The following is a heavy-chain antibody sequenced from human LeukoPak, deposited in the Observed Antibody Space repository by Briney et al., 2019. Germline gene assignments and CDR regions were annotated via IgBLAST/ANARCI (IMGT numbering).Heavy chain of an antibody. V-gene: IGHV1-46*01. D-gene: IGHD3-3*01. CDR2: INPSGWST. J-gene: IGHJ5*02. CDR3: ARDWLEWSKYWLDP. CDR1: GYTFTSYY. Sequence: GSSVTVSCKPSGYTFTSYYIHWVRQAPAQGLEWMGIINPSGWSTRYAQMFQGRVTMTRKKSTSTAYMELSSLRSEDTDVYYCARDWLEWSKYWLDPWGQGTLVTDSS.